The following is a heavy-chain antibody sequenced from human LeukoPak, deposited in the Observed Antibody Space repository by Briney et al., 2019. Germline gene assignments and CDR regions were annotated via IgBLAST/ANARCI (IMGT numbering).Heavy chain of an antibody. V-gene: IGHV3-7*01. Sequence: GGSLRPSCTASGFTLGSYWVSWVRQTPAKGLEWMANIRQDGNVRYYVDSVRGRFTISRDNAKNSLYLQMNNLRADDTALYYCAREIVGYDAFDIWGQGTMVTVSS. CDR1: GFTLGSYW. CDR3: AREIVGYDAFDI. D-gene: IGHD1-1*01. CDR2: IRQDGNVR. J-gene: IGHJ3*02.